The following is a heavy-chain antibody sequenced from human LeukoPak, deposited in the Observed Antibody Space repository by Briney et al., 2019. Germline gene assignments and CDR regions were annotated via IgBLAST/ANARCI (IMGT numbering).Heavy chain of an antibody. CDR1: GFTFSSYA. CDR3: AKYGGVGDRLSIAVAGPFDY. V-gene: IGHV3-23*01. Sequence: GGSLRLSCAASGFTFSSYAVSWVRQVPGKGLEWVSAISGSGGSTYYADSVKGRFTISRDNSKNTLYLQMSSLRAEDTAVYYCAKYGGVGDRLSIAVAGPFDYWGQGTLVTVSS. CDR2: ISGSGGST. J-gene: IGHJ4*02. D-gene: IGHD6-19*01.